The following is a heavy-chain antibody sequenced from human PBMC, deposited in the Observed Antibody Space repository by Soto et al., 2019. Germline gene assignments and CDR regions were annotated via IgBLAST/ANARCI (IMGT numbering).Heavy chain of an antibody. D-gene: IGHD2-2*01. CDR3: AKDTHFIVLVPAATGWFDP. J-gene: IGHJ5*02. Sequence: QVQLVESGGGVVQPGRSLRLSCAASGFTFSSYGMHWVRQAPGKGLEWVAVISYDGSNKYYADSVKGRFTISRDNSKNTLYLQMNSLRAEDTAVYYCAKDTHFIVLVPAATGWFDPWGQGTLVTVSS. CDR2: ISYDGSNK. V-gene: IGHV3-30*18. CDR1: GFTFSSYG.